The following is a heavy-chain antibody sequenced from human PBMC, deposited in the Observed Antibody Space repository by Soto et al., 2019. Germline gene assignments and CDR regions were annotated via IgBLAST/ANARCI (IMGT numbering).Heavy chain of an antibody. CDR1: GFTFSCYS. CDR3: ARDAFPIASPVYGMDV. D-gene: IGHD6-6*01. V-gene: IGHV3-21*01. J-gene: IGHJ6*02. Sequence: PGGSLRLSCAASGFTFSCYSMNWVRQAPGKGLESVTTISRRRCYIYYGDSVKGRFTFSRDNAKNSLFLQMNSLRADDTAVYYCARDAFPIASPVYGMDVWGQGTTVTVSS. CDR2: ISRRRCYI.